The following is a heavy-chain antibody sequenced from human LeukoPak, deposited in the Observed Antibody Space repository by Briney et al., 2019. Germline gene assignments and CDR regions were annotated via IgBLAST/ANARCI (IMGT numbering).Heavy chain of an antibody. D-gene: IGHD1-26*01. CDR3: ARDPYSGTYGNTYYYYMDV. CDR1: GFTFNSYG. J-gene: IGHJ6*03. Sequence: PGGSLRLSCAASGFTFNSYGMHWVRQAPGKGLEWVSFIRYDGSNKYYADSVKGRFTISRDNSKNTLYLQMNSLRAEDTAVYYCARDPYSGTYGNTYYYYMDVWGKGTTVTISS. CDR2: IRYDGSNK. V-gene: IGHV3-30*02.